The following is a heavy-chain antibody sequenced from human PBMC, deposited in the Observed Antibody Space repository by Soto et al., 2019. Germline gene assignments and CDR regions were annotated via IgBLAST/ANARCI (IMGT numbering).Heavy chain of an antibody. CDR2: IIPIFGTS. CDR3: ARRGYCSSTSCQYYYHGMEG. D-gene: IGHD2-2*01. V-gene: IGHV1-69*01. Sequence: VSDRDSRGTFSSYAISWVRQAPGQGLEWMGGIIPIFGTSNYAQKFQGRVTITADESTSTAYMELSSLRSEDTAVYYCARRGYCSSTSCQYYYHGMEGWGQGTTVTVSS. J-gene: IGHJ6*02. CDR1: RGTFSSYA.